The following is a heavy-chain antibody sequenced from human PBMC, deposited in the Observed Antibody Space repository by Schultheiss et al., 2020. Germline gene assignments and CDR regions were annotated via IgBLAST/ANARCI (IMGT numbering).Heavy chain of an antibody. V-gene: IGHV3-7*01. D-gene: IGHD3-10*01. CDR3: ARADGSGSYGALHHYYFDY. J-gene: IGHJ4*02. CDR2: IKQDGSEK. Sequence: GGSLRLSCAASGFTVSSNYMSWVRQAPGKGLEWVANIKQDGSEKYYVDSVKGRFTISRDNAKNSLYLQMNSLRAEDTAVYYCARADGSGSYGALHHYYFDYWGQGTLVTVSS. CDR1: GFTVSSNY.